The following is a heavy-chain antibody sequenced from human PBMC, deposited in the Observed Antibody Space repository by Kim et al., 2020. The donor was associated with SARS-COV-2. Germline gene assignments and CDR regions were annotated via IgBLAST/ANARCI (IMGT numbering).Heavy chain of an antibody. CDR3: AKGTYFDSSASYAMDV. V-gene: IGHV3-23*01. CDR2: ISGSGTTS. J-gene: IGHJ6*02. D-gene: IGHD3-22*01. CDR1: GFTFTSYA. Sequence: GGSLRLSCAASGFTFTSYAMTWVRQAPGKGLEWVSVISGSGTTSYYADSVKGRFTISRDNSKSLLFLQMNSLTAEDTAVYYCAKGTYFDSSASYAMDVWGQGTPVTVTS.